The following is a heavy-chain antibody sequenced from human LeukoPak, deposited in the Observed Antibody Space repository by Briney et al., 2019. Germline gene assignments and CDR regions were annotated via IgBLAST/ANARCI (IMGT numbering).Heavy chain of an antibody. J-gene: IGHJ4*02. CDR3: ARDNRYSSRSFDY. Sequence: SETLSLTCTVSGGSISSGSYYWGWIRQPPGKGLEWIGSIYHSGSTYYNPSLKSRVTISVDTSKNQFSLKLSSVTAADTAVYYCARDNRYSSRSFDYWGQGTLVTVSS. V-gene: IGHV4-39*07. CDR1: GGSISSGSYY. CDR2: IYHSGST. D-gene: IGHD6-13*01.